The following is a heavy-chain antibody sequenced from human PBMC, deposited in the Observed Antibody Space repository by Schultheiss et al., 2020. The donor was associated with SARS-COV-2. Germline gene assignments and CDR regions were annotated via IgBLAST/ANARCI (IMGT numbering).Heavy chain of an antibody. CDR1: GFTVSSNY. CDR2: ISSSSSTI. V-gene: IGHV3-48*02. Sequence: GGSLRLSCAASGFTVSSNYMSWVRQAPGKGLEWVSYISSSSSTIYYADSVRGRFTISRDNAKNALYLQMNSLRDEDTAVYYCARAFPNYGDYEGFDYWGQGTLVTVSS. CDR3: ARAFPNYGDYEGFDY. J-gene: IGHJ4*02. D-gene: IGHD4-17*01.